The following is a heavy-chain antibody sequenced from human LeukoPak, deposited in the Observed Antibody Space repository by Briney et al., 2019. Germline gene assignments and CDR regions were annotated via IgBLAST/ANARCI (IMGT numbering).Heavy chain of an antibody. V-gene: IGHV4-31*03. CDR1: GGSISSGDYY. CDR3: ARDPALLSSGWYFDL. J-gene: IGHJ2*01. Sequence: SQTLSLTCTVSGGSISSGDYYWSWIRQHPGKGLEWIGYIYYSGSTYYNPSLKSRVTISVDTSKNQFSLKLSSATAADTAVYYCARDPALLSSGWYFDLWGRGTLVTVSS. D-gene: IGHD2-15*01. CDR2: IYYSGST.